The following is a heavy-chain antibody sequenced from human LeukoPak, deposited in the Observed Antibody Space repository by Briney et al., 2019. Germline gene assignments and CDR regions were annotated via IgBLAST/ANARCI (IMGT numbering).Heavy chain of an antibody. CDR1: GGSISSYY. J-gene: IGHJ4*02. V-gene: IGHV4-59*01. CDR3: AREGGSHGPPNY. CDR2: IYYSGST. Sequence: PSETLSLTCTVSGGSISSYYWSWIRQPPGKGLEWIGYIYYSGSTNYNPSLKSRVTISVDTSNNQFSLRLSSVTAADTAVYYCAREGGSHGPPNYWGQRTRVTVSS. D-gene: IGHD1-26*01.